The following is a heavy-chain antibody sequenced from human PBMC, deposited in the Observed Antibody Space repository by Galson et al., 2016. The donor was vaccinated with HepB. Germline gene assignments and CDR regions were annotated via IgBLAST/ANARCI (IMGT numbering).Heavy chain of an antibody. V-gene: IGHV4-31*03. D-gene: IGHD6-13*01. CDR1: GDSITDGGYY. CDR2: IYYSGNT. J-gene: IGHJ1*01. Sequence: TLSLTCTISGDSITDGGYYWSWLRQHPVKGLEWIGYIYYSGNTYYNPSPRGRVSMSVNTSKNQFFLRLSSVTAADTAVYYCARDGAAAGTSHEYFRHWGQGTLVTVSS. CDR3: ARDGAAAGTSHEYFRH.